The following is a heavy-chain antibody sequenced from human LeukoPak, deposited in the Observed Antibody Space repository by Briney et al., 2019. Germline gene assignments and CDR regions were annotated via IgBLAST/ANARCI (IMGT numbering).Heavy chain of an antibody. CDR3: ARDAATIGTYWYFDL. CDR2: ISNSDSTT. V-gene: IGHV3-48*02. CDR1: GFSFSSYS. J-gene: IGHJ2*01. D-gene: IGHD1-1*01. Sequence: GGSLRLSCAASGFSFSSYSMNWVRQAPGKGLEWVSYISNSDSTTYYADSVKGRLTISRDNAKFSLFLQMNTLRDEDTAVYYCARDAATIGTYWYFDLWGRGTLVTVSS.